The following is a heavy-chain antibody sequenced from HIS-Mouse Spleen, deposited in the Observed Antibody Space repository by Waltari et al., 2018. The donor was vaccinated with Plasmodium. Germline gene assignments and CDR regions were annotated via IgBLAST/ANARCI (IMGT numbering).Heavy chain of an antibody. CDR3: ARRGGSYYYFDY. CDR2: IYYSGGT. V-gene: IGHV4-39*01. Sequence: QLQLQESGPGLVKPSETLSLTCTVSGGSISSSSYYWGWIRQPPGKGLEWIGSIYYSGGTYYNPSLNSRVTISVDTSKNQFSLKLSSVTAADTAVYYCARRGGSYYYFDYWGQGTLVTVSS. J-gene: IGHJ4*02. D-gene: IGHD1-26*01. CDR1: GGSISSSSYY.